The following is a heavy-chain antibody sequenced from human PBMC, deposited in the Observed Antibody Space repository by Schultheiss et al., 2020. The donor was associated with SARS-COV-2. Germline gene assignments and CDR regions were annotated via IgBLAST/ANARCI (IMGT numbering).Heavy chain of an antibody. J-gene: IGHJ3*02. D-gene: IGHD2-15*01. Sequence: SQTLSLTCTVSGGSITSYYWTWIRQSPGKGLEWIGYIYYRGNTDYNPSLRSRVTISVDTSKNQFSLELSSVTASDAAVYYCAREGSGQADAYDIWGQGTVVTVSS. CDR2: IYYRGNT. CDR3: AREGSGQADAYDI. CDR1: GGSITSYY. V-gene: IGHV4-59*01.